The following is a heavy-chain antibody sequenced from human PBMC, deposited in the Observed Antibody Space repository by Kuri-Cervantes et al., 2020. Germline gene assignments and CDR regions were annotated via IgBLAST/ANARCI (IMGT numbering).Heavy chain of an antibody. CDR3: ARGVRSSYYDFWSGYYPGTFLDY. D-gene: IGHD3-3*01. CDR2: ISSSGSTI. Sequence: LSLTCAASGFTFSDYYMSWIRQAPGKGLEWVSYISSSGSTIYYADSVKGRFTISRDNAKNSLYLQMNSLRAEDAAVYYCARGVRSSYYDFWSGYYPGTFLDYWGQGTLVTVSS. J-gene: IGHJ4*02. CDR1: GFTFSDYY. V-gene: IGHV3-11*01.